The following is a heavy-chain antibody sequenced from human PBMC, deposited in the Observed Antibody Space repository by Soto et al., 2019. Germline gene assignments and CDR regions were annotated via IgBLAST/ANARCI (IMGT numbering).Heavy chain of an antibody. CDR1: GYTFTSYG. J-gene: IGHJ6*03. D-gene: IGHD5-18*01. CDR2: ISAYNGNT. Sequence: QVPLVQSGAEVKKPGASVKVSCKASGYTFTSYGISWVRQAPGQGLEWMGWISAYNGNTNYAQKLQGRVTMTTDTATSTAYMELRILRSDDTAVYYCAREGGVYSYGNYYYYMVVWGKGPTVTVSS. V-gene: IGHV1-18*01. CDR3: AREGGVYSYGNYYYYMVV.